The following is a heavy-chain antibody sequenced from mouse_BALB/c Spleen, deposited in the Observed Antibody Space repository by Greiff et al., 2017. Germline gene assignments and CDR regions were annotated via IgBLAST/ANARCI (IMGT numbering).Heavy chain of an antibody. V-gene: IGHV2-2*02. CDR1: GFSLTSYG. CDR2: IWSGGST. J-gene: IGHJ4*01. Sequence: VQRVESGPGLVQPSQSLSITCTVSGFSLTSYGVHWVRQSPGKGLEWLGVIWSGGSTDYNAAFISRLSISKDNSKSQVFFKMNSLQANDTAIYYCARNGYYVDAMDYWGQGTSVTVSS. CDR3: ARNGYYVDAMDY. D-gene: IGHD2-3*01.